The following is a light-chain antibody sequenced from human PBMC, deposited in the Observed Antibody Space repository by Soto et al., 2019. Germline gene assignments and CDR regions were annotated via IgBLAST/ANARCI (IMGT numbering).Light chain of an antibody. CDR3: QQYENLPT. V-gene: IGKV1-33*01. Sequence: DIHTVQFSSSPSASVWERVTMTCQASQNINNYLNWYQQKPGRAPKLLIYDASNLEAGVPSRFRGSGSGTDFTFTISRLQPEDIATYYCQQYENLPTFGQGTRLEIK. J-gene: IGKJ5*01. CDR2: DAS. CDR1: QNINNY.